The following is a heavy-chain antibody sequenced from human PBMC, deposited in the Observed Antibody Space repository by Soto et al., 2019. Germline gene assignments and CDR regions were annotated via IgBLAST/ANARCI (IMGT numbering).Heavy chain of an antibody. D-gene: IGHD5-12*01. J-gene: IGHJ4*02. CDR3: AHRPSDGYGLLDY. Sequence: QITLKESGPTLVKPTQTLTLTCTFSGFSLTTSGVGVGWICQPPGKALEWLALIYWDDDKRYSSSLKSRLTITKDTFKNQVVLRMTNMRPVDTATYYCAHRPSDGYGLLDYLGLGTLVTVSS. CDR1: GFSLTTSGVG. V-gene: IGHV2-5*02. CDR2: IYWDDDK.